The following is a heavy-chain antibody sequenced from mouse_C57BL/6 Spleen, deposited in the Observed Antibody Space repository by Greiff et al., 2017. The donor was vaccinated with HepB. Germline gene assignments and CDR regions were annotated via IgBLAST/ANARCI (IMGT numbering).Heavy chain of an antibody. CDR3: ARGVITTVVAPMDY. CDR2: IYPGDGDT. Sequence: QVQLQQSGPELVKPGASVKISCKASGYAFSSSWMNWVKQRPGKGLEWIGRIYPGDGDTNYNGKFKGKATLTADKSSSTAYMQLSSLTSEDSAVYVCARGVITTVVAPMDYWGQGTSVTVSS. D-gene: IGHD1-1*01. J-gene: IGHJ4*01. V-gene: IGHV1-82*01. CDR1: GYAFSSSW.